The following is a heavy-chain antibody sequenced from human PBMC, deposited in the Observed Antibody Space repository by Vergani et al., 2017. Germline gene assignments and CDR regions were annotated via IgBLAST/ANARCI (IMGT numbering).Heavy chain of an antibody. CDR3: ARQSTTDDAFDI. CDR2: IDHSGST. Sequence: QVQLQQWGAGLLKPSETLSLTCAVYGGSFSGYYWSWIRQPPGKGLEWIGEIDHSGSTNYNPSLKSRVTISVDTSKNQFSLKVSSVTAADTAVYYCARQSTTDDAFDIWGQGTMVTVSS. CDR1: GGSFSGYY. V-gene: IGHV4-34*01. J-gene: IGHJ3*02. D-gene: IGHD4-17*01.